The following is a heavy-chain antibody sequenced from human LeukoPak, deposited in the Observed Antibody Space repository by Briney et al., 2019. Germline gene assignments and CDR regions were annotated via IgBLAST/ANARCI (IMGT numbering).Heavy chain of an antibody. Sequence: ASVKVSCKASGYTFTSYAMHWVRQAPGQRLEWMGWINAGNGNTKYSQKFQGRVTITRDTSASTAYMELSSLRSEDTAVYYCARVESVLRFFDYWGQGTLVTVSS. J-gene: IGHJ4*02. CDR3: ARVESVLRFFDY. D-gene: IGHD3-3*01. CDR1: GYTFTSYA. V-gene: IGHV1-3*01. CDR2: INAGNGNT.